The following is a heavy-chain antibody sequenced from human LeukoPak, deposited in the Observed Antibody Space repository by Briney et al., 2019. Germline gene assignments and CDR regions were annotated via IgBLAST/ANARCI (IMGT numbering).Heavy chain of an antibody. J-gene: IGHJ4*02. Sequence: KSSETLSLTCTVSGGSISSSSYYWGWIRQPPGKGLEWIGSIYYSGSTYYNPSLKSRVTISVDTSKNQFSLKLSSVTAADTAVYYCARHRSIAARHGDFDYWGQGTLVTVSS. V-gene: IGHV4-39*01. CDR3: ARHRSIAARHGDFDY. D-gene: IGHD6-6*01. CDR1: GGSISSSSYY. CDR2: IYYSGST.